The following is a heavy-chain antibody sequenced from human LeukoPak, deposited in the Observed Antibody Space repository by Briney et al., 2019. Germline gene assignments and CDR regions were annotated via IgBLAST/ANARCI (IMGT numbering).Heavy chain of an antibody. D-gene: IGHD4-11*01. CDR1: GFTFSSYS. V-gene: IGHV3-21*01. J-gene: IGHJ4*02. CDR2: ISSSSSYI. CDR3: ARMTTRWPFDY. Sequence: GGFLRLSCAASGFTFSSYSMNWVRQAPGKGLEWVSSISSSSSYIYYADSVKGRFTISRDNAKNSLYLQMNSLRAEDTAVYYCARMTTRWPFDYWGQGTLVTVSS.